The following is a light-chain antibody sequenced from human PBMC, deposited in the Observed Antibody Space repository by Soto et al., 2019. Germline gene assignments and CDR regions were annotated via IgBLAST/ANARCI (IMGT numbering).Light chain of an antibody. CDR2: AAS. CDR1: QSISRY. CDR3: QQSYSTLPFT. Sequence: DIQMTQSPSSLSASVGDRVTITCRASQSISRYLNWYQQKPGKAPKLLIYAASSLQSGVPSRFSVSGSGTDFTLTISSLQPEDFATYFCQQSYSTLPFTFGPGTKVDIK. J-gene: IGKJ3*01. V-gene: IGKV1-39*01.